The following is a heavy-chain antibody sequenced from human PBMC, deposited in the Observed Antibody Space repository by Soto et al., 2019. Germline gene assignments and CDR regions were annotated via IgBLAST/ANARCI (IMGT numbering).Heavy chain of an antibody. CDR3: ARVFITMVRGVISKYYGMDV. CDR1: GGSFSGYY. CDR2: IYHSGST. Sequence: SETLSLTCAVYGGSFSGYYWSWIRQPPGKGLEWIGEIYHSGSTNYNPSLKSRVTISVDKSKNQFSLKLSSVTAADTAVYYCARVFITMVRGVISKYYGMDVWGQGTTVTAP. V-gene: IGHV4-34*01. D-gene: IGHD3-10*01. J-gene: IGHJ6*02.